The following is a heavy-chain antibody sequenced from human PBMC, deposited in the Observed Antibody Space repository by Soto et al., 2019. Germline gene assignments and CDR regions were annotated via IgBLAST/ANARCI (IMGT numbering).Heavy chain of an antibody. CDR1: GYTLTELS. Sequence: ASVKVSCKVSGYTLTELSMHWVRQAPGKGLEWMGGFDPEDGETIYAQKFQGRVTMTEDTSTDTAYMELSSLRSEDTAVYYCATGNLMVYSFDYWGQGTLVTVSS. J-gene: IGHJ4*02. CDR2: FDPEDGET. CDR3: ATGNLMVYSFDY. D-gene: IGHD2-8*01. V-gene: IGHV1-24*01.